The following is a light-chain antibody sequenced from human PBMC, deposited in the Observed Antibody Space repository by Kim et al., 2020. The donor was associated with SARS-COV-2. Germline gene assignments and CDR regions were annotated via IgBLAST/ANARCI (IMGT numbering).Light chain of an antibody. J-gene: IGKJ1*01. V-gene: IGKV3-20*01. Sequence: LSPGERATRSCRASQSVSSSYLVWYQQKPGQSPRLLIYAASSRASGIPDRFSGSGSGTDFTLTISRLEPEDFAVYYCQQYVSSVTFGQGTKVDIK. CDR2: AAS. CDR3: QQYVSSVT. CDR1: QSVSSSY.